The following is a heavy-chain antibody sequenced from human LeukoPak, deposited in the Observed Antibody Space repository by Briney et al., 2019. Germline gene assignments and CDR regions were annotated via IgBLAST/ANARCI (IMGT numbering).Heavy chain of an antibody. CDR3: AKDAGDSGSYYFDY. D-gene: IGHD1-26*01. CDR1: TFTFSNFW. J-gene: IGHJ4*02. Sequence: PGGSLRLSCAASTFTFSNFWMSWVRQVAGKGLEWVATIKQDVSEKYYVDSVKGRFTISRDDAKNSLYLQMNSLRAEDTAVYYCAKDAGDSGSYYFDYWGQGTLVTVSS. V-gene: IGHV3-7*03. CDR2: IKQDVSEK.